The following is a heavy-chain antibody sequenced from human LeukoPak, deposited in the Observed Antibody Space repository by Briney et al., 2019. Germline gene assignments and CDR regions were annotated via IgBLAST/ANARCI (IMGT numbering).Heavy chain of an antibody. Sequence: GGSLRLSCAASGFTFSSYAMSWVRQAPGKGLEWVSAISGSGGSTYYADSVKGRFTISRDNSKNTLYLQMNSLRAEDTAVYYCARAKEYSGYKFDYWGRGTLVTVSS. CDR1: GFTFSSYA. D-gene: IGHD5-12*01. CDR3: ARAKEYSGYKFDY. J-gene: IGHJ4*02. V-gene: IGHV3-23*01. CDR2: ISGSGGST.